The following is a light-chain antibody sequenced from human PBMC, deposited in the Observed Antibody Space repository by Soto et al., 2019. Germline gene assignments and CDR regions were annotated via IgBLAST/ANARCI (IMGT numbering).Light chain of an antibody. CDR2: GAS. J-gene: IGKJ5*01. Sequence: EIVMTQSPATLSVSPGERATLSCRASQSVSSDLAWYHQKPGQAPRLLIYGASTRATGIPARFSGSGSGTEFTLTINSLQSEDFAVYYCQVRTNWSIAFGRGTRLEIK. V-gene: IGKV3-15*01. CDR3: QVRTNWSIA. CDR1: QSVSSD.